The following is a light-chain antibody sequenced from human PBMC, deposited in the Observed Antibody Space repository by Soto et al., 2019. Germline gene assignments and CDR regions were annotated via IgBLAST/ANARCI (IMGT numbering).Light chain of an antibody. CDR2: EVS. CDR3: SSFAGSNNPVV. J-gene: IGLJ2*01. Sequence: QSALTQPPSASGSPGQSVTISCTGTSSDVGGYNYVSWYQQHPGKAPKLMIYEVSKRPSGVPDRFLGSKSGNTASLTVSGLQAEDVADYYCSSFAGSNNPVVFGGGTKVTVL. CDR1: SSDVGGYNY. V-gene: IGLV2-8*01.